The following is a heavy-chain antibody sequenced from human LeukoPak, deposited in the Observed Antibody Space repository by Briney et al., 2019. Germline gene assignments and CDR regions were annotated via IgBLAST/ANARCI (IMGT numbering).Heavy chain of an antibody. CDR2: IKQDGSEK. Sequence: PGGSLRLSCAASGFTFSSYWMSWVRQAPGKGLEWVANIKQDGSEKYYVDSVKGRFTISRDNAKNSLYLQMNSLRAEDTAVYYCARRHYGSGSHNWFDPWGQGTLVTVSS. D-gene: IGHD3-10*01. CDR1: GFTFSSYW. V-gene: IGHV3-7*01. J-gene: IGHJ5*02. CDR3: ARRHYGSGSHNWFDP.